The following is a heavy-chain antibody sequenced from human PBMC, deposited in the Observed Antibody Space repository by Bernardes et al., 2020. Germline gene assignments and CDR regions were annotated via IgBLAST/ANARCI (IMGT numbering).Heavy chain of an antibody. D-gene: IGHD1-26*01. Sequence: ASVKVSCKASGYTFNSYGFSWMRQAPGQGLEWMGWISVYSGNTHSAQNFQGRLTLATDTSTETAYMELRSLRSDDTAMYYCARVGANLFCATGSCSWLDAWGQGTLITVSS. CDR1: GYTFNSYG. CDR2: ISVYSGNT. J-gene: IGHJ5*02. CDR3: ARVGANLFCATGSCSWLDA. V-gene: IGHV1-18*01.